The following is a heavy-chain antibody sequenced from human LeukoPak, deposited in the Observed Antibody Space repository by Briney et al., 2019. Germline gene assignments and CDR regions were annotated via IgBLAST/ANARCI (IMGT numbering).Heavy chain of an antibody. CDR2: INPNSGGT. V-gene: IGHV1-2*02. Sequence: ASVKVSCKASGYTFTGYYMHWVRQAPGQGLEWMGWINPNSGGTNYAQKFQGRVTVTRDTSISTAYMEVTRLRSDDTAVYYCARGYSTNWYDAFDVWGQGTMVTVSS. D-gene: IGHD6-13*01. CDR3: ARGYSTNWYDAFDV. CDR1: GYTFTGYY. J-gene: IGHJ3*01.